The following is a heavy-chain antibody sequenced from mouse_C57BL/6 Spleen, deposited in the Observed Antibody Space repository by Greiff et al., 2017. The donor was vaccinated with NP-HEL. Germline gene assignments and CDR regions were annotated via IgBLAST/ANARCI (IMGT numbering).Heavy chain of an antibody. J-gene: IGHJ1*03. Sequence: EVKVVESGGGLVKPGGSLKLSCAASGFTFSSYTMSWVRQTPEKRLEWVATISGGGGNTYYPDSVKGRFTISRDNAKNTLYLQMSSLRSEDTALYYCARQGYDYDGYWYFDVWGTGTTVTVSS. V-gene: IGHV5-9*01. CDR3: ARQGYDYDGYWYFDV. CDR2: ISGGGGNT. CDR1: GFTFSSYT. D-gene: IGHD2-4*01.